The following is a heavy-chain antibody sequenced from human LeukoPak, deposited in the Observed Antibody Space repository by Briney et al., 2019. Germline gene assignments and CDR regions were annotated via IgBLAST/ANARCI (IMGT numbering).Heavy chain of an antibody. D-gene: IGHD2-15*01. CDR1: GFTFSDYA. CDR2: FSGTGDTT. V-gene: IGHV3-23*01. J-gene: IGHJ4*02. CDR3: SRCDGSLVRYFEY. Sequence: GGSLRLSCAASGFTFSDYAMSWVRQAPGKGLEWVSAFSGTGDTTYYADSVKGRFTVSRDTSRSTLYLQMNSLRAEDAAVYYCSRCDGSLVRYFEYWGQGTLVTVSS.